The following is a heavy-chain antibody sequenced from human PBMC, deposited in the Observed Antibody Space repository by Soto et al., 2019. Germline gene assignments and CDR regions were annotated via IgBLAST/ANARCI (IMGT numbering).Heavy chain of an antibody. V-gene: IGHV1-69*13. CDR1: GGTFSSYA. CDR3: ARDRRDGYAFDY. J-gene: IGHJ4*02. D-gene: IGHD5-18*01. Sequence: SVKVSCKASGGTFSSYAISWVRQAPGQGLEWVGGIIPIFGTANYPKKFQGRVTITADESTRTAYMELSSLRSEDTAVYYCARDRRDGYAFDYWGQGTLVTVSS. CDR2: IIPIFGTA.